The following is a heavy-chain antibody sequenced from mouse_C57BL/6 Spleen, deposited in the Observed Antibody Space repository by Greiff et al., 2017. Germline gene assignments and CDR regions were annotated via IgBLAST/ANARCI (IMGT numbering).Heavy chain of an antibody. V-gene: IGHV1-50*01. CDR1: GYTFTSYW. J-gene: IGHJ4*01. CDR2: IDPSDSYT. CDR3: ARFYYDYPYAMDY. Sequence: VQLQQPGAELVKPGASVKLSCKASGYTFTSYWMQWVKQRPGQGLEWIGKIDPSDSYTNYNQKFKGKATLTVDTSSSTAYMQLSSLTSEDSAVYYCARFYYDYPYAMDYWGQGTSVTVSS. D-gene: IGHD2-4*01.